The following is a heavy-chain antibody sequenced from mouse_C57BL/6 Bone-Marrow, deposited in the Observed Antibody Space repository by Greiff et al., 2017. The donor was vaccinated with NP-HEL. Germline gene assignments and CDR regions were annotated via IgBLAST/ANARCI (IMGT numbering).Heavy chain of an antibody. V-gene: IGHV2-2*01. CDR1: GFSLTSYG. CDR2: IWSGGST. Sequence: VKLQESGPGLVQPSQSLSITCTVSGFSLTSYGVHWVRQSPGKGLEWLGVIWSGGSTDYNAAFISRLSISKDNSKSQVFFKMNSLQADDTAIYYCARVIYDGYYYAMDYWGQGTSVTVSS. CDR3: ARVIYDGYYYAMDY. D-gene: IGHD2-3*01. J-gene: IGHJ4*01.